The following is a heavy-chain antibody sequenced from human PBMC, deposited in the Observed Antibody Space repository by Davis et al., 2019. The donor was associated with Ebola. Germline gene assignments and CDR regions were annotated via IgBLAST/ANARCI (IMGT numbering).Heavy chain of an antibody. J-gene: IGHJ4*02. V-gene: IGHV3-30*02. CDR2: IRYDGRNK. D-gene: IGHD6-19*01. CDR1: GFTFSSYA. CDR3: ARDQGAVAGGGLDY. Sequence: GESLKISCAASGFTFSSYAMHWVRQAPGKGLEWVAFIRYDGRNKYYADSVKGRFTISRDRSKNMMYLQMNSLRPDDTAVYYCARDQGAVAGGGLDYWGQGTLVTVSS.